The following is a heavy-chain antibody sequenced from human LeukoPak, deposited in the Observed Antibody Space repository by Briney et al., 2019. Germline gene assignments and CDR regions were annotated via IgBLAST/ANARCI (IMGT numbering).Heavy chain of an antibody. J-gene: IGHJ4*02. D-gene: IGHD5-24*01. CDR2: INWNGGST. Sequence: GGSLRLSCVASGFTFGDYGMSWVRQAPGKGLEWVSGINWNGGSTGYADSVKGRFTISRDNAKNSLYLQMNSLRAEDTALYYCARDYPRWLHSFDYWGQGTLVTVSS. CDR3: ARDYPRWLHSFDY. CDR1: GFTFGDYG. V-gene: IGHV3-20*04.